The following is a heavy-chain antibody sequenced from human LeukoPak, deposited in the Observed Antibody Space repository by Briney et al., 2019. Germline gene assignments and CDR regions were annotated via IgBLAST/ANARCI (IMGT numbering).Heavy chain of an antibody. CDR3: ARDNGGWFDS. CDR2: IKQGGREE. Sequence: PGGSLRLSCVASEFSFSDYWMSWVRQAPGKGPEWVANIKQGGREEKYVGSVKGRFAISRDDAKSTLYLQMDSLSGNDTAVYYCARDNGGWFDSWGRGTLVTVSS. V-gene: IGHV3-7*03. J-gene: IGHJ5*01. CDR1: EFSFSDYW. D-gene: IGHD3-10*01.